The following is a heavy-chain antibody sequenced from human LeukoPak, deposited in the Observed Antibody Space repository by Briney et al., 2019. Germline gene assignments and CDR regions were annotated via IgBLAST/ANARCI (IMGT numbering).Heavy chain of an antibody. CDR3: TRDRSRAEDD. CDR1: GFTFSGHW. CDR2: INQGGSDK. J-gene: IGHJ4*02. Sequence: GGSLRFSCAASGFTFSGHWMSWVRQAPGKGLEWVANINQGGSDKYYVDSVRGRFTISRDNANNLLYLQMNSLRGEDTAVYYCTRDRSRAEDDWGQGTLVTVSS. D-gene: IGHD1-14*01. V-gene: IGHV3-7*01.